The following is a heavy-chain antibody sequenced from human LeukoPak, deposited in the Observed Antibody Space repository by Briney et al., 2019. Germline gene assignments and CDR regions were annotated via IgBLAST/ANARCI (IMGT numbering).Heavy chain of an antibody. J-gene: IGHJ5*02. CDR2: MNPNSGNT. D-gene: IGHD3-10*01. V-gene: IGHV1-8*01. CDR3: ARGRRYRVLLCLDP. CDR1: RYTFNKYG. Sequence: GASVKVSCKTSRYTFNKYGLNWVRQATGQGLEWMGWMNPNSGNTGYAQKFQGRVTMTRNTSISTAYMELSSLRSEDTAVYYCARGRRYRVLLCLDPWGQGTLVTVSS.